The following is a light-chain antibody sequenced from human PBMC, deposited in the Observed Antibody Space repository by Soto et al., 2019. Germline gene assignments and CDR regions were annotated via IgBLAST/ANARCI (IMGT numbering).Light chain of an antibody. Sequence: IVMTQYPATLSLSPGERATLSCRASQSVSSYLAWYQQKPGQAPRLLIYDASNRATGIPARFSGSGSGTDFTLTISSLEPEDFAVYYCQQRSNWPPKLTFGGGTKVDIK. V-gene: IGKV3-11*01. J-gene: IGKJ4*01. CDR1: QSVSSY. CDR3: QQRSNWPPKLT. CDR2: DAS.